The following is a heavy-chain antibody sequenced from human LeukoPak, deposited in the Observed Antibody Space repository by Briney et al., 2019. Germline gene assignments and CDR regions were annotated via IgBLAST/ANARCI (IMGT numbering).Heavy chain of an antibody. D-gene: IGHD3-22*01. V-gene: IGHV3-11*01. Sequence: GSLRLSYAASGFTFSDYYMSWIRQAPGKGLEWVSYISSSGSTIYYADSVKGRFTISRDNAKNSLYLQMNSLRAEDTAVYYCARDIGYYYDSSGSHLDYWGQGTLVTVSS. CDR3: ARDIGYYYDSSGSHLDY. CDR1: GFTFSDYY. J-gene: IGHJ4*02. CDR2: ISSSGSTI.